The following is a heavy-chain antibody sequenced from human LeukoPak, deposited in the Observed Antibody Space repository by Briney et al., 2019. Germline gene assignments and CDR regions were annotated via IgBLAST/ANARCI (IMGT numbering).Heavy chain of an antibody. J-gene: IGHJ4*02. CDR2: IYTSGGT. Sequence: SETLSLTCTVSGGSISSGSYYWSWIRQPAGKGLEWIGRIYTSGGTNYNPSLKSRVTISVDTSKNQFSLKLSSVTAADTAVYYCARTGLRFDYWGQGTLVTVSS. D-gene: IGHD5-12*01. CDR1: GGSISSGSYY. V-gene: IGHV4-61*02. CDR3: ARTGLRFDY.